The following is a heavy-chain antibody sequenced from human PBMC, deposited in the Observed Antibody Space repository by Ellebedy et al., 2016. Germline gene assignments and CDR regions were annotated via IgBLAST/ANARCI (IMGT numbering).Heavy chain of an antibody. CDR1: GFTFRNFF. Sequence: GESLKISCAASGFTFRNFFMSWVRQGPGGGLEWISTISGDGDTTFSADSVKGRFTISRDNSRYTLYLQMDSLRAADTAVYYCYYGHYSGSWGQGTLVTVSS. V-gene: IGHV3-23*01. CDR3: YYGHYSGS. CDR2: ISGDGDTT. D-gene: IGHD4-17*01. J-gene: IGHJ4*02.